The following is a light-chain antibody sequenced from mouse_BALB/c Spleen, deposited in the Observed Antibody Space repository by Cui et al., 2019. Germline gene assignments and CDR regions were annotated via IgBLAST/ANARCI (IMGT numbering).Light chain of an antibody. J-gene: IGKJ2*01. CDR2: WAS. CDR3: QQYSSYPLYT. CDR1: QDVGTA. V-gene: IGKV6-23*01. Sequence: DIVMTQSHKFMSTSVGDRVSITCKASQDVGTAVAWYQQKPGQSPKLRIYWASTRHTGVPVRFTGSGSGTDFTLTISNVQSEDLADYFCQQYSSYPLYTFGGGTKLEIK.